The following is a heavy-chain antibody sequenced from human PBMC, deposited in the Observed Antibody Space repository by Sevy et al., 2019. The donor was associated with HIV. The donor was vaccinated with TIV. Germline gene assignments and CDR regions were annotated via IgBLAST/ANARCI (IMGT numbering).Heavy chain of an antibody. Sequence: ASVKVSCKASGGTFSSYAISWVRQAPGQGLEWMGGIIPIFGTANYAQKFKGRVTITSDESTSTAYMELSRLRSEDTAEYYCAREQADIAGGGLVVYGSWFDPWGQGTLVTVSS. V-gene: IGHV1-69*13. CDR3: AREQADIAGGGLVVYGSWFDP. CDR1: GGTFSSYA. D-gene: IGHD2-8*02. J-gene: IGHJ5*02. CDR2: IIPIFGTA.